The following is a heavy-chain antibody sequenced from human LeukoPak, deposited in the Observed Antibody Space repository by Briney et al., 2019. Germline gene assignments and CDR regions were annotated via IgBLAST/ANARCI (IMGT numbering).Heavy chain of an antibody. CDR1: GYTFTSYY. J-gene: IGHJ1*01. CDR3: ARGTGIAAAVTSLFQY. V-gene: IGHV1-46*01. Sequence: GASVKVSCKASGYTFTSYYMHWVRQAPGQGPEGLRVINTSGGSTSYAQKFQGRVTMTRDTSRSTIYMALSSLRSEDTAGSYCARGTGIAAAVTSLFQYWGQGTLVTVSS. CDR2: INTSGGST. D-gene: IGHD6-13*01.